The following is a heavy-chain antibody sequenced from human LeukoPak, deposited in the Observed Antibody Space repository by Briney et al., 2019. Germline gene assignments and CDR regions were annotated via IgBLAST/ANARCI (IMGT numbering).Heavy chain of an antibody. CDR3: ARGLLTIRSRYYYMDV. D-gene: IGHD3-3*01. Sequence: ASVKVSCKASGYTFTSYDINWVRQATGQGLEWMGRMNPNSGNTGYAQKFQGRVTMTRNTSISTAYMELSSLRSEDTAVYYCARGLLTIRSRYYYMDVWGKGTTVTVSS. CDR1: GYTFTSYD. V-gene: IGHV1-8*01. CDR2: MNPNSGNT. J-gene: IGHJ6*03.